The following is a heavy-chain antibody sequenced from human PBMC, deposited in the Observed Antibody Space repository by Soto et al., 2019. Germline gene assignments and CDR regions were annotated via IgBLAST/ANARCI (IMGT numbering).Heavy chain of an antibody. CDR1: GGSISSINW. Sequence: PSETLSLTCAVSGGSISSINWWSWVRQSPGKGLEWIGEIYHLGSTDYNPSLRGRVTISVDKSHNQFSLKLRYLTSADKAVYYCAPLPPRIKVRVLPIPTWGQGPLVTSSS. CDR2: IYHLGST. CDR3: APLPPRIKVRVLPIPT. D-gene: IGHD2-15*01. J-gene: IGHJ5*02. V-gene: IGHV4-4*02.